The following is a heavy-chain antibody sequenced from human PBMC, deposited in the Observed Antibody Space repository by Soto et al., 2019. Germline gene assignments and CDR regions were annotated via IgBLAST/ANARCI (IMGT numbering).Heavy chain of an antibody. D-gene: IGHD4-17*01. CDR1: GGSISSYY. CDR2: IYYTGNT. J-gene: IGHJ3*01. CDR3: ASWHLREHAYDV. Sequence: SETLSLTCTVSGGSISSYYWSWIRQPPGKGLEWIGYIYYTGNTNYNPSLKSRVTISVDTSKNQFSLKLTSLTAADTAVYYCASWHLREHAYDVWGQGTTVTVSS. V-gene: IGHV4-59*01.